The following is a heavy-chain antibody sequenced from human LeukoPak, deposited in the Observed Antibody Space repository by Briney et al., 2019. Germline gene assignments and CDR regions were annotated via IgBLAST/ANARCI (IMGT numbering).Heavy chain of an antibody. V-gene: IGHV3-53*01. CDR3: ARVPVGFGELSLLFDY. CDR1: GFTLSNNY. Sequence: GGALRLSCAAFGFTLSNNYMSWVRQAPGKGREGVSIIYSGGSTYYGDSVRGRFTISRDNSKNTLYLQMSSLRAEDTAVYYCARVPVGFGELSLLFDYWGQGTLVTVSS. D-gene: IGHD3-10*01. CDR2: IYSGGST. J-gene: IGHJ4*02.